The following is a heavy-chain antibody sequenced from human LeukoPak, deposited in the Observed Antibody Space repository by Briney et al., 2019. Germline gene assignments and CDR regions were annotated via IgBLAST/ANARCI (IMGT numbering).Heavy chain of an antibody. CDR2: IGTAGEI. J-gene: IGHJ2*01. CDR1: GFTFSSYD. Sequence: GGSLRLSCAASGFTFSSYDMHWVRQATGKGLEWVSGIGTAGEIYYPGSVKGRFTISRENAKNSLYLQMNSLRAGDTAVYYCARAGYSSSWYSRYFDLWGRGTLVTVSS. V-gene: IGHV3-13*01. CDR3: ARAGYSSSWYSRYFDL. D-gene: IGHD6-13*01.